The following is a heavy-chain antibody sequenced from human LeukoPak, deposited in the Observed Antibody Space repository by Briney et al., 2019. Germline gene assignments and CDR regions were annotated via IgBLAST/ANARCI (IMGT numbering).Heavy chain of an antibody. D-gene: IGHD1-26*01. Sequence: SETLSLTCAVYGGSFSGYYWGWFRQPPGKGLGGIGEINHSGSTNYNPSLKSRVTISVDTSKNQFSLKLSSVTAADTAVYYCARRAGSYYLYYYYYMDVWGKGTTVTISS. CDR3: ARRAGSYYLYYYYYMDV. V-gene: IGHV4-34*01. CDR2: INHSGST. J-gene: IGHJ6*03. CDR1: GGSFSGYY.